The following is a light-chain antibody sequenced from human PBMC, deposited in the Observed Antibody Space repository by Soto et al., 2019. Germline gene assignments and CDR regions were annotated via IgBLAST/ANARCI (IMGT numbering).Light chain of an antibody. Sequence: DIQMTQSPSPLSASVGDRVTITCRASQSISNYMNLYQQKPGKAHKLLMDVASSLQSGVPSRFSGSESGKDFNLTISSLQPEDVATYYFQQGYSTPLTFGQGTKVEIK. V-gene: IGKV1-39*01. J-gene: IGKJ1*01. CDR1: QSISNY. CDR2: VAS. CDR3: QQGYSTPLT.